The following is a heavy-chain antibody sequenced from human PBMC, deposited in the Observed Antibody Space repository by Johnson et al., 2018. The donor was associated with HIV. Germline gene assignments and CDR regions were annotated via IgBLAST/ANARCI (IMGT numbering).Heavy chain of an antibody. J-gene: IGHJ3*02. CDR1: GFTFSSYA. D-gene: IGHD6-13*01. V-gene: IGHV3-30*04. CDR2: ISYDGSNK. Sequence: QVQLVESGGGVVQPGRSLRLSCAASGFTFSSYAMHWVRQAPGKGLEWVAVISYDGSNKYYADSVKGRFTISRDNSKNTLYLQMNSLRAEDTALYYCAKQETSPAAGTFGAFDIWGQGTMVTVSS. CDR3: AKQETSPAAGTFGAFDI.